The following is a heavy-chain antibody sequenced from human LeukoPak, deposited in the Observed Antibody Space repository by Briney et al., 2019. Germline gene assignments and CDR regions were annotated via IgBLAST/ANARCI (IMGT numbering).Heavy chain of an antibody. CDR1: GGSISSSSYY. D-gene: IGHD3-22*01. Sequence: SETLSLTCTVSGGSISSSSYYWSWIRQPPGKGLEWIGYIYYSGSTNYNPSLKSRVTISVDTSKNQFSLKLSSVTAADTAVYYCASRDYYDSSGSLDYRGQGTLVTVSS. CDR2: IYYSGST. J-gene: IGHJ4*02. V-gene: IGHV4-61*01. CDR3: ASRDYYDSSGSLDY.